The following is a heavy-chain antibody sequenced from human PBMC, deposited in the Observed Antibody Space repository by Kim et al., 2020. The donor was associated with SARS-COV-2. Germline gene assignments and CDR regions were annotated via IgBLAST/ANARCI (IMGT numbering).Heavy chain of an antibody. CDR2: ISYDGSNK. D-gene: IGHD1-1*01. Sequence: GGSLRLSCAASGFTFSSYGMHWVRQAPGKGLEWVAVISYDGSNKYYADSVKGRFTISRDNSKNTLYLQMNSLRAEDTAVYYCAKDLGWKPTGYYYGMDVSGQGTTVTVSS. V-gene: IGHV3-30*18. CDR1: GFTFSSYG. CDR3: AKDLGWKPTGYYYGMDV. J-gene: IGHJ6*02.